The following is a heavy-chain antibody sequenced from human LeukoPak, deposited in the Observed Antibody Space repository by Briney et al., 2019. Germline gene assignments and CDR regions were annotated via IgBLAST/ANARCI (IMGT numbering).Heavy chain of an antibody. D-gene: IGHD3-10*01. J-gene: IGHJ3*02. V-gene: IGHV1-18*01. CDR2: ISAYNGNT. CDR3: ARDGFFGSGIVGAFDI. Sequence: ASVKVSCKASGYTFSSYGISWVRQAPGQRLEWIGWISAYNGNTNYAQKFQGRVTMITDTSTNTAYMELNSLRSDDTAVYYCARDGFFGSGIVGAFDIWGQGTMVTVSS. CDR1: GYTFSSYG.